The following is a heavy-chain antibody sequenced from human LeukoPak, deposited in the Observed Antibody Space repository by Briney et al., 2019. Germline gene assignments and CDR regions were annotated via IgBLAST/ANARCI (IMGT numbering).Heavy chain of an antibody. CDR2: IDPNSGGT. J-gene: IGHJ4*02. Sequence: ASVTVSCKASGYTLTGYYKLRVRQPPGPGLEWMGWIDPNSGGTNYAQKFQGRVTMTRDTSINTAYMQLSRLRSDDTAVYYCARGCSRYSCGGKSSLDSWGQGTLVTVSS. CDR1: GYTLTGYY. D-gene: IGHD6-19*01. V-gene: IGHV1-2*02. CDR3: ARGCSRYSCGGKSSLDS.